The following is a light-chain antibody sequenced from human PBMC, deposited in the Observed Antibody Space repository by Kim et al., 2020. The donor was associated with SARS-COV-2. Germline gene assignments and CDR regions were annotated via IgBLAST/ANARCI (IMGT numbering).Light chain of an antibody. CDR3: QQYGLSPPYS. V-gene: IGKV3-20*01. CDR1: QSVSSKF. CDR2: DTS. J-gene: IGKJ2*01. Sequence: EIVLTQSPGTLSLSPGERATLSCRASQSVSSKFLAWYQQKPGQAPRVLIYDTSSRATGIPDRFSGSGSGTDFTLTISRLEPEDFAVYYCQQYGLSPPYSFGQGTKLEI.